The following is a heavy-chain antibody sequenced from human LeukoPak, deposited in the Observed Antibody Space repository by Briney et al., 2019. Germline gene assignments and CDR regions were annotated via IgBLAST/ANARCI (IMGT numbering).Heavy chain of an antibody. J-gene: IGHJ5*02. V-gene: IGHV1-69*06. Sequence: VASVKVSCKASGGTFSSYAISWVRQAPGRGLEWMGGIIPIFGTANYAQKFQGRVTITADKSTSTAYMELSSLRSEDTAVYYCARVGGPLGYCSGGSCPNWFDPWGQGTLVTVSS. CDR2: IIPIFGTA. D-gene: IGHD2-15*01. CDR1: GGTFSSYA. CDR3: ARVGGPLGYCSGGSCPNWFDP.